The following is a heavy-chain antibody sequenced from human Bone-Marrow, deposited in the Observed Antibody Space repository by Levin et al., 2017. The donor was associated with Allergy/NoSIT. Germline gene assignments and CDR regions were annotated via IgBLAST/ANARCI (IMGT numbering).Heavy chain of an antibody. CDR3: VNWGSY. Sequence: SGGSLRLSCAASGFTIGSYWMSWVRQAPGNGLEWVAKIKKDGSQTFYGDSVKGRFTISRDNAKNSLYLEMNSLRVEDTAVYYCVNWGSYWGQGTLVTVSS. V-gene: IGHV3-7*01. J-gene: IGHJ4*02. CDR1: GFTIGSYW. CDR2: IKKDGSQT. D-gene: IGHD7-27*01.